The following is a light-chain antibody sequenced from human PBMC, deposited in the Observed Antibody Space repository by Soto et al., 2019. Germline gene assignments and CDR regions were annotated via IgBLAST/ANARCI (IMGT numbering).Light chain of an antibody. J-gene: IGKJ4*01. CDR3: QQADSFPLT. V-gene: IGKV1-12*01. Sequence: DIQMTQSPSLVSASVGDRVTITCRASQGVTSGLAWYQQKPGKAPNLLIYGASNLQSGVPSRFSGSGSGTDFTLTISSLQPEDFETYYCQQADSFPLTLGGGTKVDIK. CDR2: GAS. CDR1: QGVTSG.